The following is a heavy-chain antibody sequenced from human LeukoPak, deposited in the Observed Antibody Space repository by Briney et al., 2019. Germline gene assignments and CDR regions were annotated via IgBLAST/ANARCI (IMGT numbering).Heavy chain of an antibody. J-gene: IGHJ4*02. Sequence: SGGSLRLSCAASGFIFSNYAMSWVRQAPGKGLEWVSVIVGSGDSTYYADSVKGRFTISRDNSKNTLYLQMNSPSAEDTAVYYCAKGRGSANSGSNYWGQGTQVTVSS. CDR2: IVGSGDST. CDR3: AKGRGSANSGSNY. V-gene: IGHV3-23*01. D-gene: IGHD1-26*01. CDR1: GFIFSNYA.